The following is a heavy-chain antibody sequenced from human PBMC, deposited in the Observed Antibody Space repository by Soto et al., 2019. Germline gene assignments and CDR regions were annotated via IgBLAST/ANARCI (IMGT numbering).Heavy chain of an antibody. D-gene: IGHD5-18*01. CDR2: ISYDGSNK. Sequence: GGSLRLSCAASGFTFSSYAMHWVRQAPGKGLEWVAVISYDGSNKYYADSVKGRFTISRDNSKNTLYLQMNSLRAEETAVYYCARDNGAMVSVAYYYYYYGMDVWGQGTTVTVSS. CDR3: ARDNGAMVSVAYYYYYYGMDV. CDR1: GFTFSSYA. V-gene: IGHV3-30-3*01. J-gene: IGHJ6*02.